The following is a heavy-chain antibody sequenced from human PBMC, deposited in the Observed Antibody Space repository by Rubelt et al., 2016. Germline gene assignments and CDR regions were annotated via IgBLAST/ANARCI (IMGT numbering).Heavy chain of an antibody. J-gene: IGHJ6*02. CDR2: IYGDGNT. V-gene: IGHV3-53*04. CDR3: ARTNAMNV. CDR1: GFTVSNTY. Sequence: EVQLVESGGGLVQPGGSLRLSCAASGFTVSNTYMSWVRQAPGKGLEWVSVIYGDGNTYYADSVKGRFTISRDNFENTLYLQMNSLRAEDTAVYYCARTNAMNVWGQGTTVTVSS.